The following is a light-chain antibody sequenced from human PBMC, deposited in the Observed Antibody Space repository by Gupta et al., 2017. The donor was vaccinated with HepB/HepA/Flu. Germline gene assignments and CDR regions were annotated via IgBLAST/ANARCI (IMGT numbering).Light chain of an antibody. V-gene: IGKV3-20*01. CDR2: VAS. CDR3: QQYGSSDPIT. CDR1: QTVSSNY. J-gene: IGKJ5*01. Sequence: EIVLTQSPGTLSLSPGERATLSCRASQTVSSNYLAWYQQKPGQAPRLLIYVASSRATGIPDRFSGSGSGTDFTLTISRLEPEDFAVYYCQQYGSSDPITFGQGTRLEIK.